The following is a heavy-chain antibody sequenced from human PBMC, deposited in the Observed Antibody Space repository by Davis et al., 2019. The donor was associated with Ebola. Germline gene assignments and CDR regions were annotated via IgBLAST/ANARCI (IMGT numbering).Heavy chain of an antibody. J-gene: IGHJ6*02. CDR1: GYTFTSYG. CDR3: ASPSGRYYDILTGYFGMDV. CDR2: IIPILGIA. D-gene: IGHD3-9*01. Sequence: SVKVSCKASGYTFTSYGISWVRQAPGQGLEWMGRIIPILGIANYAQKFQGRVTITADKSTSTAYMELSSLRSEDTAVYYCASPSGRYYDILTGYFGMDVWGQGTTVTVSS. V-gene: IGHV1-69*04.